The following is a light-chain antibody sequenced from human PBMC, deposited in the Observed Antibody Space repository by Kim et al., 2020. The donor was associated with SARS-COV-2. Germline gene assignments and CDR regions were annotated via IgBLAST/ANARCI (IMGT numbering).Light chain of an antibody. CDR2: GKN. J-gene: IGLJ1*01. V-gene: IGLV3-19*01. Sequence: LEQTVRITCPGDSLRSYYASWYQQKPGQAPVLVIYGKNNRPSGIPDRFSGSSSGNTASLTITGAQAEDEADYYCNSRDSSGNHHYVFGTGTKVTVL. CDR1: SLRSYY. CDR3: NSRDSSGNHHYV.